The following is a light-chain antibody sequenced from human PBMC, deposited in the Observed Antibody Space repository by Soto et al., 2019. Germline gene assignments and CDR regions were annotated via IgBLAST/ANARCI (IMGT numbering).Light chain of an antibody. CDR2: EDS. CDR1: SSDAGGYKF. CDR3: CSYASGSTYGV. V-gene: IGLV2-23*01. Sequence: QSVLTQPASVSGSPGQSITISCTATSSDAGGYKFVSWYQQHPGKAPKVMIYEDSKRPSGVSYRFSGYKSGNTASLTISVLQAEDEADYHCCSYASGSTYGVCGGGTKLTVL. J-gene: IGLJ3*02.